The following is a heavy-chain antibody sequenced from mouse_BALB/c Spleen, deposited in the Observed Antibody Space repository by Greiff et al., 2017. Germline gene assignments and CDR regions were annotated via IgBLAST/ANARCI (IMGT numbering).Heavy chain of an antibody. CDR2: IHPSDSET. J-gene: IGHJ4*01. CDR1: GYCFTSYW. Sequence: QVQLQQSGTVLARPGASVKLSCKASGYCFTSYWMHWVKQRPGQGLEWIGMIHPSDSETRLNQKFKDKATLTVDKSSSTAYMQLSSPTSEDSAVYYCARGDYDWAMDYWGQGTSVTVSS. CDR3: ARGDYDWAMDY. D-gene: IGHD2-4*01. V-gene: IGHV1-61*01.